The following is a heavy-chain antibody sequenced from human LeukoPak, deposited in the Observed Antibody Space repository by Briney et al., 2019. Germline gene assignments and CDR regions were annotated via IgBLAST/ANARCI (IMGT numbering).Heavy chain of an antibody. D-gene: IGHD3-10*01. V-gene: IGHV4-4*07. CDR3: ARDGETEDVVLMGDYYYYMDV. CDR2: LYTSGNT. CDR1: GASISSYY. J-gene: IGHJ6*03. Sequence: SETLSLTCTVSGASISSYYWSWIRQPAGKGLEGIGRLYTSGNTNYNPPLKSRVTMSVDKSKNQISLKLYSVAAADTAVYYCARDGETEDVVLMGDYYYYMDVWGKGTTVTVSS.